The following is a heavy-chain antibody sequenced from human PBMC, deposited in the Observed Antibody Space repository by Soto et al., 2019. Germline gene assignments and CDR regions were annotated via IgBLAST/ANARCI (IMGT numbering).Heavy chain of an antibody. CDR1: DGSFSDYF. V-gene: IGHV4-34*01. CDR3: ARSHGILDI. J-gene: IGHJ3*02. CDR2: INHSGST. Sequence: QVQLQQWGAGLLKPSETLSLTCAVYDGSFSDYFWSWIRQPPGKGLEWIGEINHSGSTNNNPSLKSRVTMSVDTSKKQFSLKLSSVTAADTAVDFCARSHGILDIWGQGTVVSVSS.